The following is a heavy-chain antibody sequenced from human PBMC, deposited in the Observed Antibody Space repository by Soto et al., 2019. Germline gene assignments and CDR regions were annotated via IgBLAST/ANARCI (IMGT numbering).Heavy chain of an antibody. V-gene: IGHV3-23*01. CDR3: VKYTVTEDLGES. CDR1: GFTFSSYA. J-gene: IGHJ5*02. D-gene: IGHD3-16*01. Sequence: EVQLLESGGDVVRPGGSLRLSCAASGFTFSSYAMGWVRQAPGKGLEWVAGVSRAGTYTVYADSVRGRFSISRDNSRDTVDLYMNALRGADTAVYFCVKYTVTEDLGESWGQGTLVSVSS. CDR2: VSRAGTYT.